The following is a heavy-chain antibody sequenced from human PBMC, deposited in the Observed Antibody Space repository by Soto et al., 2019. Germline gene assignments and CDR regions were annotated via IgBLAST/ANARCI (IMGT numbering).Heavy chain of an antibody. CDR1: GFSLATNGVG. J-gene: IGHJ4*02. V-gene: IGHV2-5*02. D-gene: IGHD6-19*01. CDR2: IYWDDDK. Sequence: QITLKESGRTLVEPTQTLTLTCTFSGFSLATNGVGVGWIRQPPGKALEWLVLIYWDDDKRYSPSLMSRVTITKDPSKNQVLLTMTNMDPVDTATYFCAHIFSGGYNSGWYGFYYGSWGPGTLVTVSS. CDR3: AHIFSGGYNSGWYGFYYGS.